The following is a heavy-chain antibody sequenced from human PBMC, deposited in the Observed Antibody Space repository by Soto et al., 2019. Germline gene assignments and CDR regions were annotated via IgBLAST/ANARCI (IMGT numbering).Heavy chain of an antibody. CDR1: GFTFSSYA. CDR2: ISGSGGST. D-gene: IGHD2-15*01. Sequence: EVQLLESGGGLVQPGGSLRLSCAASGFTFSSYAMSWVRQAPGKGLEWVSAISGSGGSTYYADSVKCRFTISRDNSKNMLYLQMNSLRAEDTALYYCVTGWSEYWGRGTLVTVSS. J-gene: IGHJ4*02. V-gene: IGHV3-23*01. CDR3: VTGWSEY.